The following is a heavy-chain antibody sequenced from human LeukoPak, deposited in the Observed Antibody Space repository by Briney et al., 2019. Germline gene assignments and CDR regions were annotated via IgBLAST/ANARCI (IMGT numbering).Heavy chain of an antibody. CDR1: GGSISSYY. CDR2: IYYSGST. D-gene: IGHD3-10*01. V-gene: IGHV4-59*01. J-gene: IGHJ4*02. Sequence: PETLSLTCTVSGGSISSYYWSWIRQPPGKGLEWIGYIYYSGSTNYNPSLKSRVTISVDTSKNQFSLKLSSVTAADTAVYYCARATKLLWSGELLEKGSYYFDYWGQGTLVTVSS. CDR3: ARATKLLWSGELLEKGSYYFDY.